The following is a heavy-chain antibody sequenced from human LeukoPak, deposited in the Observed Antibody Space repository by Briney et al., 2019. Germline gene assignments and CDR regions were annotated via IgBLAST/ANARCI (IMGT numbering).Heavy chain of an antibody. CDR1: GFTFSSYS. J-gene: IGHJ4*02. V-gene: IGHV3-48*04. D-gene: IGHD6-19*01. CDR3: ARAGGLYSSEDY. CDR2: ISSSTI. Sequence: PGGSLRLSCAASGFTFSSYSMNWVRQAPGKGLEWVSYISSSTIYYADSVKGRFTISRDNAKNSLYLQMNSLRAEDTAVYYCARAGGLYSSEDYWGQGTLVTVSS.